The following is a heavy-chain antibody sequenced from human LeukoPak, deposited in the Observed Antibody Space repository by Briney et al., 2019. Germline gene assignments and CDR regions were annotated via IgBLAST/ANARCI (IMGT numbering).Heavy chain of an antibody. CDR1: GGSISSYY. Sequence: PSETLSLTCTVSGGSISSYYWSWIRQPAGKGLEWIGRIYTSGSTNYNPSLKSRATMSVDTSKNQFSLKLSSVPAADTAVYYCARGFRRDYRNFDFERYFDYWGQGTLVTVSS. CDR3: ARGFRRDYRNFDFERYFDY. V-gene: IGHV4-4*07. D-gene: IGHD3-9*01. J-gene: IGHJ4*02. CDR2: IYTSGST.